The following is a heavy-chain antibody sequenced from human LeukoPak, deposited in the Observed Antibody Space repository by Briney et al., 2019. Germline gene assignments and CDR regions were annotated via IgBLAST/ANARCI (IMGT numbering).Heavy chain of an antibody. V-gene: IGHV3-7*01. D-gene: IGHD2-2*01. CDR2: IKQDGSEK. J-gene: IGHJ5*02. CDR1: GFTFSSYW. Sequence: GGSLRLSCSASGFTFSSYWMSWVRQAPGKGLDWVANIKQDGSEKYYVDSVKGRFTISRDNAENSLFLQMHSLRAEDTAVYYCASFGGYCSSTSWYNYFGPWGQGTLVTVSS. CDR3: ASFGGYCSSTSWYNYFGP.